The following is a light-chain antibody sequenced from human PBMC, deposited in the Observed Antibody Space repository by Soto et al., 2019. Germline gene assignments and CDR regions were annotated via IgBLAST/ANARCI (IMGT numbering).Light chain of an antibody. J-gene: IGLJ1*01. CDR2: DVS. CDR1: SSDVGTYNY. CDR3: SSYTSSSTLGV. Sequence: QSALTQPASVSGSPGQSITISCTGTSSDVGTYNYVSWYQQLPGKAPILMIYDVSNRPSGVSNRFSGSKSGNTASLTISGLQAEDAADYYCSSYTSSSTLGVFGTGTNVTVL. V-gene: IGLV2-14*01.